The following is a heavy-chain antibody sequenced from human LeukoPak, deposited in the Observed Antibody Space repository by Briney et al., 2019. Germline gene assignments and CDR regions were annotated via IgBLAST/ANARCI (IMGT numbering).Heavy chain of an antibody. Sequence: PGGSLRLSCAASGFTFSNYTMNWVRQAPGKGLEWVSFISSSSNYIYYADSVKGRFTISRDNAKNSLYLQMNSLRAEDTAVYYCARELAGIYYYYYYYMDVWGKGTTVTVSS. CDR1: GFTFSNYT. J-gene: IGHJ6*03. V-gene: IGHV3-21*01. CDR2: ISSSSNYI. CDR3: ARELAGIYYYYYYYMDV. D-gene: IGHD6-19*01.